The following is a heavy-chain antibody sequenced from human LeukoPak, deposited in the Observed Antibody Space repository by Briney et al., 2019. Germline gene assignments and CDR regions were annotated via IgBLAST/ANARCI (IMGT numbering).Heavy chain of an antibody. CDR2: ISGSGGST. J-gene: IGHJ6*02. CDR3: AKSPAMVAYYGMDV. D-gene: IGHD2-2*01. Sequence: GRSLRLSCAASGFTFSSYAMSWVRQAPGKGLEWVSAISGSGGSTYYADSVKGRFTISRDNSKNTLYLQMNSLRAEDTAVYYCAKSPAMVAYYGMDVWGQGTTVTVSS. V-gene: IGHV3-23*01. CDR1: GFTFSSYA.